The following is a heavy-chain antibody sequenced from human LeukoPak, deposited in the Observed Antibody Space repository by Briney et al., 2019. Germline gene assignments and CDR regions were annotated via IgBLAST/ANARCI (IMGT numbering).Heavy chain of an antibody. CDR2: INPNSGGT. CDR3: ARAKEYSGYSDY. CDR1: GYTFTGYY. Sequence: ASVKVSCKASGYTFTGYYMHRVRQAPGQGLEWMGWINPNSGGTNYAQKFQGWVTMTRDTSISTAYMELSRLRSDDTAVYYCARAKEYSGYSDYWGQGTLVTVSS. J-gene: IGHJ4*02. D-gene: IGHD5-12*01. V-gene: IGHV1-2*04.